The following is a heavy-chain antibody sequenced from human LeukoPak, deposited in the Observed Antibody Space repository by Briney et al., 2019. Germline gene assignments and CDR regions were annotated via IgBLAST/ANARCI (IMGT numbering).Heavy chain of an antibody. CDR2: ISAYNGNT. J-gene: IGHJ6*03. D-gene: IGHD3-10*01. Sequence: ASVKVSCKASGYSFTTYGISWVRQAPGQGLEWMGWISAYNGNTNYAQKLQGRVTMTTDTSTSTAYMELRSLRSDDTAVYYCARVGSYYYGSGSYYWRLRYYYMDVWGKGTTVTISS. V-gene: IGHV1-18*01. CDR1: GYSFTTYG. CDR3: ARVGSYYYGSGSYYWRLRYYYMDV.